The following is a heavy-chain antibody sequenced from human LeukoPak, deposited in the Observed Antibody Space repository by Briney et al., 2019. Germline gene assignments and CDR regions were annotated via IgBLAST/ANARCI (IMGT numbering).Heavy chain of an antibody. CDR1: GYTFTSYG. D-gene: IGHD3-22*01. Sequence: ASVKVSCKASGYTFTSYGISWVRQAPGQRLEWMGWVSAGSGNTKYSQKFQGRVTITSDTSASTAYMELSSLRSEDTSVYYCARSSGDLYYYYYAMDVWGQGTTVTVSS. J-gene: IGHJ6*02. CDR3: ARSSGDLYYYYYAMDV. V-gene: IGHV1-3*01. CDR2: VSAGSGNT.